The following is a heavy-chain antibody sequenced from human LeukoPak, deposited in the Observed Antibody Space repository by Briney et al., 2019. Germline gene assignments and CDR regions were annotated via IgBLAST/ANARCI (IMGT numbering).Heavy chain of an antibody. V-gene: IGHV4-39*01. Sequence: SETLSLTCNVSGGSVSSSNHHWAWIRQSPGMGLEWVGTFFSTGRTSQNPDPSLKGRVTLSVDTSRNQFSMQLRSLTAADTAIYYSASMRGSSTSWYHFYNWGEGSLVTVSS. CDR2: FFSTGRT. D-gene: IGHD6-13*01. CDR3: ASMRGSSTSWYHFYN. J-gene: IGHJ4*01. CDR1: GGSVSSSNHH.